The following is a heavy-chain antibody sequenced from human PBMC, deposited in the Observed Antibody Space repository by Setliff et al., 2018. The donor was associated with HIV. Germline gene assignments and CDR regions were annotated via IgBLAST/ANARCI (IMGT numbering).Heavy chain of an antibody. Sequence: SETLSLTCTVSGGSLTSSSYYWGWIRQPPGKGLEWIGSIDYTGKTHYNPSLKSRVTISADTSKSQFSLNLSSVTAADTAVYYCARKNRGAPAPFDYWGQGTLVTVSS. J-gene: IGHJ4*02. CDR1: GGSLTSSSYY. CDR2: IDYTGKT. CDR3: ARKNRGAPAPFDY. V-gene: IGHV4-39*01. D-gene: IGHD6-25*01.